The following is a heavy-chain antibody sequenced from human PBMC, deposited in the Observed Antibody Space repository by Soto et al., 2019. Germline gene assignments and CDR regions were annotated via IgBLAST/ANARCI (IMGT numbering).Heavy chain of an antibody. CDR1: GGSFSDNY. CDR2: INRLRGT. D-gene: IGHD2-8*01. V-gene: IGHV4-34*01. Sequence: QVQIQQWGAGLLRSSETLSLTCAVSGGSFSDNYWSWIRQPPGKGLEWLGEINRLRGTNYNLSLKSRVTMAVDTSKNQVSLKLTSVTAADTAVYYCARDRSTYGGGGTGEVKENWFDPWGQGALVTVSS. J-gene: IGHJ5*02. CDR3: ARDRSTYGGGGTGEVKENWFDP.